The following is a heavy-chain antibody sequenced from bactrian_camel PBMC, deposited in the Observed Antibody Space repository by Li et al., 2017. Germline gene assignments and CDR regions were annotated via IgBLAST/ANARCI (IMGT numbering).Heavy chain of an antibody. CDR2: IYSDGRT. V-gene: IGHV3S9*01. D-gene: IGHD3*01. CDR3: AASPRPQSGSFCGVPYAY. CDR1: TYTYC. J-gene: IGHJ4*01. Sequence: QVQLVESGGGSVQAGGSLRLSCAASTYTYCMAWFRQIPGKGREGVAVIYSDGRTYYMAAVKGRFTISKDNANTTLYLQMDSLKPEDTAMYYCAASPRPQSGSFCGVPYAYSGQGTQVTVS.